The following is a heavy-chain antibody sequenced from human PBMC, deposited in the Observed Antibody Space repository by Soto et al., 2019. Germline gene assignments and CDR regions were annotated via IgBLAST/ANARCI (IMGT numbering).Heavy chain of an antibody. CDR2: ISYSGST. J-gene: IGHJ4*02. CDR1: GGSISSYY. CDR3: ARVKYYYDSGSYQVDFFDY. D-gene: IGHD3-10*01. Sequence: PSETLSLTCTVSGGSISSYYWSWIRQPPGKGLEWIGYISYSGSTNYNPSLKSRVTISVDTSKNQFSLKLSTVTAADTAVYYCARVKYYYDSGSYQVDFFDYWGQGTLVTVS. V-gene: IGHV4-59*01.